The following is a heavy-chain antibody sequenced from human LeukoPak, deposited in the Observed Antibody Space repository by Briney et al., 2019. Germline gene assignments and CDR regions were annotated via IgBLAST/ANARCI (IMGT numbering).Heavy chain of an antibody. Sequence: SVEVSCKASGGTFSSYAISWVRQAPGQGLEWMGRIIPIFGIANYAQKFQGRVTITADKSTSTAYMELSSLRSEDTAVYYCASNRAVVVPAAIRLEYYGMDVWGQGTTVTVSS. J-gene: IGHJ6*02. CDR1: GGTFSSYA. CDR2: IIPIFGIA. CDR3: ASNRAVVVPAAIRLEYYGMDV. V-gene: IGHV1-69*04. D-gene: IGHD2-2*02.